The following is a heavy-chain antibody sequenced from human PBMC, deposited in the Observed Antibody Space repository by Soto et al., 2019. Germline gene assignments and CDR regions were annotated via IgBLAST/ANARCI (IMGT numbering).Heavy chain of an antibody. V-gene: IGHV3-33*01. Sequence: QVQLVESGGGVVQPGGSLRLSCAASGFTFSSYGMHWVRQAPGKGLEWVAVIWYDGGEKYYADSVKGRFTISRDNSKNTLSLQMNNLSAEDTAVYYCARYVSSRYNNWIDPWGQGTLVIVSS. CDR3: ARYVSSRYNNWIDP. D-gene: IGHD6-13*01. CDR2: IWYDGGEK. CDR1: GFTFSSYG. J-gene: IGHJ5*02.